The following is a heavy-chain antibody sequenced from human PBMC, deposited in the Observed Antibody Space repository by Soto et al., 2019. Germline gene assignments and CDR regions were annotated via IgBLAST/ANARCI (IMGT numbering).Heavy chain of an antibody. J-gene: IGHJ5*02. D-gene: IGHD3-22*01. CDR3: ARQPYDSTGYYYGA. Sequence: QLQLQESGPGLVKPSETLSLTCTVSGGSFSSSTYYWGWIRQPPGKGLEWIGSMYSGGNTYYNRSLKSRVTVSVDTSKNHFSLKLTSVTAADTAMYYCARQPYDSTGYYYGAWGQGTLVTVSS. CDR1: GGSFSSSTYY. CDR2: MYSGGNT. V-gene: IGHV4-39*01.